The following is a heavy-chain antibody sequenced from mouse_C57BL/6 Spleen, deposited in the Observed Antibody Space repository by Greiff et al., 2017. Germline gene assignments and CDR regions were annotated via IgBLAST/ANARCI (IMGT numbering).Heavy chain of an antibody. D-gene: IGHD3-2*02. CDR1: GYTFTSYW. Sequence: EVQLQQSGTVLARPGASVKMSCKTSGYTFTSYWMHWVKQRPGQGLEWIGAIYPGNSDTSYNQKFKGKAKLTAVTSASTAYMELSSLTNEDSAVYYCARSTAQATDFDYWGQGTTLTVSS. CDR2: IYPGNSDT. V-gene: IGHV1-5*01. J-gene: IGHJ2*01. CDR3: ARSTAQATDFDY.